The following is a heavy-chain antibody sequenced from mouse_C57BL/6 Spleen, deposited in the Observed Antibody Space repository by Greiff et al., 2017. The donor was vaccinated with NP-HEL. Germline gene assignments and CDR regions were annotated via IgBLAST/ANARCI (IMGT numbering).Heavy chain of an antibody. V-gene: IGHV3-6*01. CDR3: ARPHYYGSSLNYYAMDY. CDR1: GYSITSGYY. J-gene: IGHJ4*01. D-gene: IGHD1-1*01. CDR2: ISYDGSN. Sequence: EVQLQESGPGLVKPSQSLSLTCSVTGYSITSGYYWNWIRQFPGNKLEWMGYISYDGSNNYNPSLKNRISITRDTSKNQFFLKLNSVTTEDTATYYCARPHYYGSSLNYYAMDYWGQGTSVTVSS.